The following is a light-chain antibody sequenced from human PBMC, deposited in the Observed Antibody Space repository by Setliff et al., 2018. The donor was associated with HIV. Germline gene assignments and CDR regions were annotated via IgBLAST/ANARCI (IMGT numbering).Light chain of an antibody. V-gene: IGLV2-14*01. CDR1: SSDVGDYNY. J-gene: IGLJ1*01. CDR3: SSYTSSDTPYV. Sequence: QSALTQPASVSGPPGQSNTISCTGASSDVGDYNYFSWYQQHPGKAPKLRIYGVTNRPSGISNRFSGSKSGDTASLTISGLQAEDEAHYYCSSYTSSDTPYVFGTGTKVTVL. CDR2: GVT.